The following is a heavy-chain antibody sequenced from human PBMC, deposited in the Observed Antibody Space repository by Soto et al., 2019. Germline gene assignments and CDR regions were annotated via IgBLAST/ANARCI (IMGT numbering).Heavy chain of an antibody. Sequence: EVQLVESGGGLVQPAGSLRLSCAASGFTFSSYSMNWVRQAPGKGLEWVSYISSSSSTIYYADSVKGRFTISRDNAKNSLYLQMKSLRDEDTAVYSCARDGGSYSGSPLGYWGQGTLVTVSS. CDR3: ARDGGSYSGSPLGY. CDR2: ISSSSSTI. D-gene: IGHD1-26*01. V-gene: IGHV3-48*02. CDR1: GFTFSSYS. J-gene: IGHJ4*02.